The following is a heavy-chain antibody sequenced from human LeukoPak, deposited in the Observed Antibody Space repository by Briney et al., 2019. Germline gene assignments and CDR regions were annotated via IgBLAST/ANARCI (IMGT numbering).Heavy chain of an antibody. CDR2: INPNSGGT. V-gene: IGHV1-2*02. CDR1: GYTFTSYD. Sequence: ASVKVSCKASGYTFTSYDINWVRQAPGQGLEWMGWINPNSGGTNYAQKFQGRVTMTRDTSISTAYMELSRLRSDDTAVYYCARDPNRIAAAGWFDPWGQGTLVTVSS. D-gene: IGHD6-13*01. J-gene: IGHJ5*02. CDR3: ARDPNRIAAAGWFDP.